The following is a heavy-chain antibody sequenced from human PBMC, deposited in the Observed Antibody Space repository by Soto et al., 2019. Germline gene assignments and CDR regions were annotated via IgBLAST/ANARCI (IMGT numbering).Heavy chain of an antibody. CDR1: GFTFSSYA. CDR3: ARDATIFGVVNFYDDY. V-gene: IGHV3-23*01. Sequence: GGSLRLSCAASGFTFSSYAMSWVRQAPGKGLEWVSAISGSGGSTYYADSVKGRFTISRDNSKNTLYLQMNSLRAEDTAVYYCARDATIFGVVNFYDDYWGQGTLVTVSS. D-gene: IGHD3-3*01. J-gene: IGHJ4*02. CDR2: ISGSGGST.